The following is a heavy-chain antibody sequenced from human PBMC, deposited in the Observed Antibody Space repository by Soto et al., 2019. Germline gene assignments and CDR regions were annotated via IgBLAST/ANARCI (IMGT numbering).Heavy chain of an antibody. CDR3: ARDRGSSWYEIDY. V-gene: IGHV3-11*01. CDR1: GFPFSDYY. D-gene: IGHD6-13*01. CDR2: ISSSGSTI. J-gene: IGHJ4*02. Sequence: GGCLRISCAASGFPFSDYYMSWIRKAPGKGLEWVSYISSSGSTIYYADSVKGRFTISRDNAKNSLYLQMNSLRAENTAVYYCARDRGSSWYEIDYWGQGTLVTVSS.